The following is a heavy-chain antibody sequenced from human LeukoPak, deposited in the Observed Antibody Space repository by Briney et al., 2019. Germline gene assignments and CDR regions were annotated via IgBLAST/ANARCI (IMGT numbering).Heavy chain of an antibody. CDR2: IYPGDSDS. V-gene: IGHV5-51*01. CDR1: GYSFTDYW. J-gene: IGHJ4*02. CDR3: ATWEGYSSSWPYYFDY. Sequence: KLGESLKISCKGSGYSFTDYWIGWVRQMPGKGLEWMGTIYPGDSDSRYSPSFEGQVTISADKSISTAYLQWSSLKASDSAMYYCATWEGYSSSWPYYFDYWGQGTLVTVSS. D-gene: IGHD6-13*01.